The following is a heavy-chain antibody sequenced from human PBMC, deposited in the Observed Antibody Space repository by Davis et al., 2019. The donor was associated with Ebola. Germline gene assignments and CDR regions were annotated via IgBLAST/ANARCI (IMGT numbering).Heavy chain of an antibody. J-gene: IGHJ4*02. D-gene: IGHD6-6*01. V-gene: IGHV4-39*01. CDR2: IYYSGST. CDR3: ACSRVDFDY. CDR1: GGSISSSSYY. Sequence: MPSETLSLTCTVSGGSISSSSYYWGWIRQPPGKGLEWIGSIYYSGSTYYNPSLKSRVTISVDTSKNQFSLKLSSVTAADTAVYYCACSRVDFDYWGQGILVTVSS.